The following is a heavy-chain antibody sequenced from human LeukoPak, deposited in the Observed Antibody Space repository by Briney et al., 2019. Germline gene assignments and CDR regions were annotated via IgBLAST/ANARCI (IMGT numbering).Heavy chain of an antibody. Sequence: GGSLRHSRAASGFNFNDHYMTWIRQPPGKGLEWISYISSSSSSRYIADSVRGRFAISRDNSKNSMYLQMNRLRVEDTAVYYCARSMTGGYMSFDIGGQGTMVTVSS. D-gene: IGHD5-18*01. CDR1: GFNFNDHY. J-gene: IGHJ3*02. CDR3: ARSMTGGYMSFDI. V-gene: IGHV3-11*04. CDR2: ISSSSSSR.